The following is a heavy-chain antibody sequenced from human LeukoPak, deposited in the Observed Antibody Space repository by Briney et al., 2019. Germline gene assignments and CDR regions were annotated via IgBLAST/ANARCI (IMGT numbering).Heavy chain of an antibody. D-gene: IGHD3-16*01. CDR1: GESFSGYY. Sequence: SETLSLTCAVYGESFSGYYWSWIRQPPGKRLEWIGEINHSGSTNYNPSLKSRVTISVDTSKNQFSLKLSSVTAADTAVYYCARRGYAFDFDYWGQGTLVTVSS. J-gene: IGHJ4*02. V-gene: IGHV4-34*01. CDR2: INHSGST. CDR3: ARRGYAFDFDY.